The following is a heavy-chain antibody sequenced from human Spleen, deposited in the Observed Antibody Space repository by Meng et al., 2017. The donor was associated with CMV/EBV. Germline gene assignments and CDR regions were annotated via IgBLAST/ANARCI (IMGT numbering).Heavy chain of an antibody. J-gene: IGHJ6*02. CDR1: GFTFSNYW. D-gene: IGHD2-2*01. CDR3: ARLGYCSSTSCPDV. CDR2: IKQDGSDK. V-gene: IGHV3-7*01. Sequence: GGSLRLSCAASGFTFSNYWMRWVRQAPGKGLEWVANIKQDGSDKYYVDSVKGRFTISRDKAKNSLYLQMNSLRADDTAVYSCARLGYCSSTSCPDVWGQGTTVTVSS.